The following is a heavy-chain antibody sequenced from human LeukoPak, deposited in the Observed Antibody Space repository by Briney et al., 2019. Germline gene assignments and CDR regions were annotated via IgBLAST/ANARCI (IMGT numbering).Heavy chain of an antibody. CDR2: INHSGST. CDR1: GGSFSGYY. D-gene: IGHD4-23*01. Sequence: SETLSLTCAVYGGSFSGYYWSWIRQPPGEGLEWIGEINHSGSTNYNPSLKSRVTISVDTSKNQFSLKLSSVTAADTAVYYCARRRYGGNSGFLTGWGQGTLVTVSS. CDR3: ARRRYGGNSGFLTG. J-gene: IGHJ4*02. V-gene: IGHV4-34*01.